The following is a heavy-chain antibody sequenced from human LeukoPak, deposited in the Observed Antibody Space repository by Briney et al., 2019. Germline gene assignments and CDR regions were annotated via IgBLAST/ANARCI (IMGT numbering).Heavy chain of an antibody. CDR3: ARVGYSGYDPLYYFDY. D-gene: IGHD5-12*01. J-gene: IGHJ4*02. Sequence: SLRLSCAASGFTFSSNYMSWVRQAPGKGLEWVSVIYSGGSTYYADSVKGRFTISRDNSKNTLCLQMNSLRAEDTAVYYRARVGYSGYDPLYYFDYWGQGTLVTVSS. CDR1: GFTFSSNY. CDR2: IYSGGST. V-gene: IGHV3-53*01.